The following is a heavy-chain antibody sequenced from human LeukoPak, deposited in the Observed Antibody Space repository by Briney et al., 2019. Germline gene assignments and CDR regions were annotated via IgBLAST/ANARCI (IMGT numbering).Heavy chain of an antibody. CDR1: GFTFSSYA. V-gene: IGHV3-30*01. Sequence: GRSLRLSCAASGFTFSSYAMHWVRQAPGKGLEWVAVISYDGSNKYYADSVKGRFTISRDNSKNTLYLQMNSLRAEDTAVYYCARGRSLRFLEWLLPLDYWGQGTLVTVSS. D-gene: IGHD3-3*01. CDR2: ISYDGSNK. CDR3: ARGRSLRFLEWLLPLDY. J-gene: IGHJ4*02.